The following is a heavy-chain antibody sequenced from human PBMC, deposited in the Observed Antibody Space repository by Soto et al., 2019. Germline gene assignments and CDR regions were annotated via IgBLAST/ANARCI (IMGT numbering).Heavy chain of an antibody. V-gene: IGHV4-39*01. CDR1: GGSLRSSSYY. J-gene: IGHJ4*02. CDR3: ARRDSSEVLDY. D-gene: IGHD2-15*01. CDR2: IYYSGST. Sequence: QLQLQESGPGLVKPSETLSLTCTVSGGSLRSSSYYWGWIRQPPGKGLEWIGSIYYSGSTCYNPSLKSRVTISVDASKNQFSLKLSSVTAADTAVYYCARRDSSEVLDYWGQGTLVTVSS.